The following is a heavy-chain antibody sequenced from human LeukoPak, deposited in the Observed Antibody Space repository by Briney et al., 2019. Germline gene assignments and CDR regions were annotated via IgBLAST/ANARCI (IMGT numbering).Heavy chain of an antibody. D-gene: IGHD6-19*01. CDR1: GGSFSGYY. CDR3: AGGGIAVAGRPSGY. CDR2: INHSGST. Sequence: PSETLSLTCAVYGGSFSGYYWSWIRQPPGKGLEGIGEINHSGSTNYNPSLKSRVTISVDTSKNQFSLKLSSVTAAGTAVYYCAGGGIAVAGRPSGYWGQGTLVTVSS. J-gene: IGHJ4*02. V-gene: IGHV4-34*01.